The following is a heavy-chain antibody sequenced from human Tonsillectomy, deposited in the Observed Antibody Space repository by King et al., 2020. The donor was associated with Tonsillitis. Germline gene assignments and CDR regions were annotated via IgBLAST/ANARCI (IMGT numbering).Heavy chain of an antibody. CDR3: ARDGGYDYVWWSYRTPRPFDY. J-gene: IGHJ4*02. CDR2: ISAYNGNT. Sequence: VQLVESGAEVKKPGASVKVSCKASGYTFTSYGISWVRQAPGQGLEWMGWISAYNGNTNYAQKLQGRVTMTTDTSTSTAYMELRSLRSDDTAVYYCARDGGYDYVWWSYRTPRPFDYWGQGTLVTVSS. D-gene: IGHD3-16*02. CDR1: GYTFTSYG. V-gene: IGHV1-18*04.